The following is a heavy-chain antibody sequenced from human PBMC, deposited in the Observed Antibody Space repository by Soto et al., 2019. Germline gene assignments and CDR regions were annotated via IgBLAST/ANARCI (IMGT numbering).Heavy chain of an antibody. CDR1: GDTFSDSS. J-gene: IGHJ5*02. Sequence: ASVKVSCKASGDTFSDSSWHWVRQAAGQGLEWMGWINLNSGDTYYAQKFQGRVTMTRDTSITTAYMELNGLKSDDTAVYYCARDLGGYDLYVPDTWGQGTLVTVSS. V-gene: IGHV1-2*02. D-gene: IGHD5-12*01. CDR3: ARDLGGYDLYVPDT. CDR2: INLNSGDT.